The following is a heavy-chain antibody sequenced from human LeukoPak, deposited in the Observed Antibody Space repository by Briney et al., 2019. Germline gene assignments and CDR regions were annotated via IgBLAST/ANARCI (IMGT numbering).Heavy chain of an antibody. CDR2: ISGSGGST. V-gene: IGHV3-23*01. J-gene: IGHJ5*02. CDR3: AKASPSYPSVGAASQERWFDP. Sequence: GGSLRLSCAASGFTFSSYAMSWVRQAPGKGLEWVSAISGSGGSTYYADSVKGRFTISRDNSKNTLYLQMNSLRAEDTAVYYCAKASPSYPSVGAASQERWFDPWGQGTLVTVSS. D-gene: IGHD1-26*01. CDR1: GFTFSSYA.